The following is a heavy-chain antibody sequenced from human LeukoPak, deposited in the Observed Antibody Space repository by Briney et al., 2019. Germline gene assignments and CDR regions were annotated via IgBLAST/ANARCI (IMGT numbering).Heavy chain of an antibody. V-gene: IGHV4-39*01. Sequence: PSETLSLTCTVSGGSISSSSYYWGWIRQPPGKGPEWIGSIYYSGSTNYNPSLKSRVTISVDTSKNQFSLKLSSVTAADTAVYYCARQERSGYYYRGFFGDWGQGTLVTVSS. D-gene: IGHD3-22*01. CDR1: GGSISSSSYY. CDR2: IYYSGST. J-gene: IGHJ4*02. CDR3: ARQERSGYYYRGFFGD.